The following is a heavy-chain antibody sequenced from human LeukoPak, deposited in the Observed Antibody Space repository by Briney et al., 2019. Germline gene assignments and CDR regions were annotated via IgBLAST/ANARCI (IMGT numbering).Heavy chain of an antibody. CDR3: ARGRFNMIRGVIKTVWFDP. J-gene: IGHJ5*02. Sequence: SETLSLTCSVSGGSVTDYYWSWIRQPPGKGLEWIGYISDKGASHYSPSLKSRITISADTSKKQVSLRLTSATAADTAVYYCARGRFNMIRGVIKTVWFDPWTQGTQVTVSS. CDR1: GGSVTDYY. D-gene: IGHD3-10*01. V-gene: IGHV4-59*02. CDR2: ISDKGAS.